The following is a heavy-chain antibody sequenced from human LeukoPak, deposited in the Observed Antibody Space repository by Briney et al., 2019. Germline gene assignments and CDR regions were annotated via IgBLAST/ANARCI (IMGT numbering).Heavy chain of an antibody. J-gene: IGHJ5*02. D-gene: IGHD3-22*01. CDR1: GFTFSSYS. CDR2: ISSMSGRYI. V-gene: IGHV3-21*01. Sequence: PGGSLRLSCEASGFTFSSYSMTWVRQAPGKGLEWVAFISSMSGRYIYYAESLKGRFTISRDNARNSLYLQMNSLRADDTAVYYCARDALAGYYDSSGVIGGNWFDPWGQGTLVTVSS. CDR3: ARDALAGYYDSSGVIGGNWFDP.